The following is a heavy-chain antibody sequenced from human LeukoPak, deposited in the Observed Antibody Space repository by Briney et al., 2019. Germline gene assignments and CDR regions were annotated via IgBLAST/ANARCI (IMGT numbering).Heavy chain of an antibody. J-gene: IGHJ4*02. Sequence: ASVNVSCKPSGYTFTSYGISGVAQAAGQEGEWMGWISASNGNTNYAQKLQGRVTMTTDTSTSTAYMELRSLRSDDTAVYYCARLGSSYYDSSGYLTGDYFDYWGQGTLVTVSS. CDR1: GYTFTSYG. CDR3: ARLGSSYYDSSGYLTGDYFDY. D-gene: IGHD3-22*01. CDR2: ISASNGNT. V-gene: IGHV1-18*01.